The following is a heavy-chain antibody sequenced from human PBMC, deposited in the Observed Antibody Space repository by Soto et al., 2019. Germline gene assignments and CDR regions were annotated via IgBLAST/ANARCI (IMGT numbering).Heavy chain of an antibody. Sequence: PGGSLRLSCAASGFTFSSYAMHWVRQAPGKGLEWVAVISYDGSNKYYADSVKGRFTISRDNSKNTLYLQMNSLRAEDTAVYYCARVPSKDIVVVVAATWQYYGMDFWGQGTSVTVSS. D-gene: IGHD2-15*01. J-gene: IGHJ6*02. CDR3: ARVPSKDIVVVVAATWQYYGMDF. CDR2: ISYDGSNK. CDR1: GFTFSSYA. V-gene: IGHV3-30-3*01.